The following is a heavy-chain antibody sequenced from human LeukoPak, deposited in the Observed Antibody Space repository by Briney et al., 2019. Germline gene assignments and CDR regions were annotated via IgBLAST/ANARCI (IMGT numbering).Heavy chain of an antibody. V-gene: IGHV3-53*01. J-gene: IGHJ4*02. D-gene: IGHD6-13*01. CDR2: IYSGGST. Sequence: PGGSLRLSCAASGFTVSSNYMSWLRQAPGKGLEWVSVIYSGGSTYYADSVKGRFTIPRDNSKNTLYLQMNSPRAEDTAVYYCARAGPAAGIDYWGQGTLVTVSS. CDR1: GFTVSSNY. CDR3: ARAGPAAGIDY.